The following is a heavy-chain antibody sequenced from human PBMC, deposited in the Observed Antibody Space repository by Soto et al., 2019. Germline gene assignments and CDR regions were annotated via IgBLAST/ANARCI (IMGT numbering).Heavy chain of an antibody. J-gene: IGHJ4*02. D-gene: IGHD1-26*01. Sequence: EVQLLESGGGLVEPWGSLRLSCAASGFVFSSYAMSWVRQAPGKGLEWVSYITPSGATTYHADSTEGRLTISRDNSKNTLYLQMNSLRVADTAVYYCVKDGTRVGTPWKDWGRGNLVTVSS. V-gene: IGHV3-23*01. CDR2: ITPSGATT. CDR1: GFVFSSYA. CDR3: VKDGTRVGTPWKD.